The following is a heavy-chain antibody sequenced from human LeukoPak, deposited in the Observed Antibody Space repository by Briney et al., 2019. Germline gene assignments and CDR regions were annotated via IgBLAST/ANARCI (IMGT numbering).Heavy chain of an antibody. D-gene: IGHD3-22*01. CDR3: ASGVIITRDEAFDI. CDR1: GGSMSGYY. Sequence: PSETLSLTCTVSGGSMSGYYWSWTRQSPGKGLEWIGYIYSSGSTNYNPSLKSRVTISLDMSKNQFSLKLSSLTAADTALYYCASGVIITRDEAFDIWGQGTMVTVSS. J-gene: IGHJ3*02. CDR2: IYSSGST. V-gene: IGHV4-59*01.